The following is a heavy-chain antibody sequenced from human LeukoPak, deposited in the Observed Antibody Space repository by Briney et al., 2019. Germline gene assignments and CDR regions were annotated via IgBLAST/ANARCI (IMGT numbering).Heavy chain of an antibody. CDR1: GFTFSSYG. Sequence: GGSLRLSCAASGFTFSSYGMHWVRQAPGKGLEWVAVISYDGSNKYYADSVKGRFTISRDNSKNTLYLQMNSLRAEDTAVYYCAIPPGAYGSGSLYYFDYWGQGTLVTVSS. D-gene: IGHD3-10*01. V-gene: IGHV3-30*03. J-gene: IGHJ4*02. CDR3: AIPPGAYGSGSLYYFDY. CDR2: ISYDGSNK.